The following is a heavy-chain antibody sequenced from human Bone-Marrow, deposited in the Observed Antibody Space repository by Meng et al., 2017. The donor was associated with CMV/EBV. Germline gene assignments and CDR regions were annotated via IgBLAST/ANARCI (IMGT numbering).Heavy chain of an antibody. Sequence: SGFTFSSYAMSWVRQAPGKGLEWVSAISGSGGSTYYADSVKGRFTISRDNSKNTLYLQMNSLRAEDTAVYYCYNSVAYYYYYYGMDVWGQGTTVTVSS. V-gene: IGHV3-23*01. D-gene: IGHD5-24*01. J-gene: IGHJ6*02. CDR3: YNSVAYYYYYYGMDV. CDR1: GFTFSSYA. CDR2: ISGSGGST.